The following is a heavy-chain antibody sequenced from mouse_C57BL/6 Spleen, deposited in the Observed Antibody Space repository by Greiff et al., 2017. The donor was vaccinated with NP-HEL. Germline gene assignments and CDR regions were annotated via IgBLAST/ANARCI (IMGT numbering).Heavy chain of an antibody. V-gene: IGHV1-81*01. J-gene: IGHJ4*01. CDR1: GYTFTSYG. Sequence: QVQLQQSGAELARPGASVKLSCKASGYTFTSYGISWVKQRPGQGLEWIGEIYPRSGNTYYNEKFKGKATLTADKSSSTAYMELRSLTSEDSAVYFCARSDSSGPWGQGTSVTVSS. D-gene: IGHD3-2*02. CDR2: IYPRSGNT. CDR3: ARSDSSGP.